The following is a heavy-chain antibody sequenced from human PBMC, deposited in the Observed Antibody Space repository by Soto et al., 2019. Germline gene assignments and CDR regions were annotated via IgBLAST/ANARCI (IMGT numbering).Heavy chain of an antibody. CDR3: ARPGSYFGDPDY. CDR1: GFTFSSYS. J-gene: IGHJ4*02. V-gene: IGHV3-21*01. D-gene: IGHD1-26*01. Sequence: EVQLVESGGGLVKPGGSLRLSCAASGFTFSSYSMNWVRQAPGKGLEWVSSISSSSSYIYYADPVKGRFTISRDNAKNSLYLQMNSLRAEDTAVYYCARPGSYFGDPDYWGQGTLVTVSS. CDR2: ISSSSSYI.